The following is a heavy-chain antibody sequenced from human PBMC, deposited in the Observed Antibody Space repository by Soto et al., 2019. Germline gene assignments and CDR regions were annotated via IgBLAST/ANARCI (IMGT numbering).Heavy chain of an antibody. V-gene: IGHV3-23*01. CDR2: ISGSGGST. J-gene: IGHJ3*02. CDR1: GFTFSSYA. Sequence: EVQLLESGGGLVQPGGSLRLSCAASGFTFSSYAMSWVRQAPGKGLEWVSAISGSGGSTYYADSVKGRFTISRDNSKNTLYLQMNSLRAEDTAVYYCAKDQLWFGELFGAFDIWGQGTMVTVSS. CDR3: AKDQLWFGELFGAFDI. D-gene: IGHD3-10*01.